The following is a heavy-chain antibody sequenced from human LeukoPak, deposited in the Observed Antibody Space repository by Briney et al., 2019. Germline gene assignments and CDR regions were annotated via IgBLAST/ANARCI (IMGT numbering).Heavy chain of an antibody. CDR1: GGSFSGYY. CDR3: ARDRSSSSWLYVGWFDP. CDR2: IYYSGST. D-gene: IGHD6-13*01. J-gene: IGHJ5*02. V-gene: IGHV4-59*01. Sequence: SETLSLTCAVYGGSFSGYYWSWIRQPPGKGLEWLGYIYYSGSTNYNPSLKSRVTISVDTSKNQFSLKLSSVTAADTAVYYCARDRSSSSWLYVGWFDPWGQGTLVTVSS.